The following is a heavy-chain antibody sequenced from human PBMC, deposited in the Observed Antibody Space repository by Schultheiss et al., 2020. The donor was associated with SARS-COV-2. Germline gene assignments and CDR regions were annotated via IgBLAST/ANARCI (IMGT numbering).Heavy chain of an antibody. J-gene: IGHJ6*02. Sequence: ASVKVSCKASGYTFTSYAMHWVRQAPGQRLEWMGWINAGNGNTKYSQKFQGRVTITRDTSASTAYMELSSLRSEDTAVYYCARTTYFYGSGLEPAPNYFYYYGMDVWGQGTTVTVSS. CDR2: INAGNGNT. V-gene: IGHV1-3*01. D-gene: IGHD3-10*01. CDR3: ARTTYFYGSGLEPAPNYFYYYGMDV. CDR1: GYTFTSYA.